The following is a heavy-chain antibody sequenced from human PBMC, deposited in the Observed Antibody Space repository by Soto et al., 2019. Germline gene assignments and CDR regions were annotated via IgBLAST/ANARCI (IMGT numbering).Heavy chain of an antibody. CDR1: GYTFTSYD. D-gene: IGHD1-1*01. CDR2: MNPNSGNT. J-gene: IGHJ6*02. V-gene: IGHV1-8*01. Sequence: QVQLVQSGAEVKKPGASVKVSCKASGYTFTSYDINWVRQATGQGLEWMGWMNPNSGNTGFAQKFRGRVTMTRNTSISTAYMELSSLRSEDTAVYYCARERTGTTSMDVWGQGTTVTVSS. CDR3: ARERTGTTSMDV.